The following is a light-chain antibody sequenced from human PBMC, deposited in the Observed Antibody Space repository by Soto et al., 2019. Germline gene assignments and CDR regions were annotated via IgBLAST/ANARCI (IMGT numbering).Light chain of an antibody. CDR2: GAS. CDR3: QQYGSSPWT. Sequence: EIVLTQSPGTLSLSPGERATLSCRASQSVSSSYLAWYQQKPGQAPRLLIYGASSRATGIPDRVSGSGSGKDFTLTISRLEPEDFAVYYCQQYGSSPWTFGQGTKV. CDR1: QSVSSSY. V-gene: IGKV3-20*01. J-gene: IGKJ1*01.